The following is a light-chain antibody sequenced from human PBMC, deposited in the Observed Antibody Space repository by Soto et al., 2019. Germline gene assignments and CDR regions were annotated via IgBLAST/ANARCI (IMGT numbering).Light chain of an antibody. CDR1: SGDIGSYNR. CDR2: EVT. Sequence: QSVLTQPASVSGSPGQSITISCTGTSGDIGSYNRVSWYQQHPGKAPTLIIYEVTDRPSGVSNRFSGSKSGSTASLTISGLQAEDEAEYYCSSYTNINTRACVFGTGTKVTV. V-gene: IGLV2-14*01. CDR3: SSYTNINTRACV. J-gene: IGLJ1*01.